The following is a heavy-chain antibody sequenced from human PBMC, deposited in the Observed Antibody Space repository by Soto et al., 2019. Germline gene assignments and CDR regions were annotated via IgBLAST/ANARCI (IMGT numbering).Heavy chain of an antibody. CDR3: AKDRAGVGAPFLDY. D-gene: IGHD1-26*01. J-gene: IGHJ4*02. CDR2: ISGSGGST. Sequence: EVQLLESGGGLVQPGGSLRLSCAASGFTFSSYAMSWVRQAPGKGLEWVSAISGSGGSTYYADSVKGRFTISRDISKNTLYLQMNSLRAEDTSVYYCAKDRAGVGAPFLDYWGQGTLVTVSS. V-gene: IGHV3-23*01. CDR1: GFTFSSYA.